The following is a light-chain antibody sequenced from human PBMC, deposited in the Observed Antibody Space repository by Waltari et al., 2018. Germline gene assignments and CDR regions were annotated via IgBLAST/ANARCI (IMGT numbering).Light chain of an antibody. CDR1: TSDRGGYNY. J-gene: IGLJ3*02. V-gene: IGLV2-14*03. CDR3: CSFTSSSTWV. Sequence: QSALTQPASVSGSPGQSITISCTGTTSDRGGYNYVSWYQQHPGKAPKLIIFDVSSRRSGVSNRFSGSKSANTASLIISGLQAEDEADYYCCSFTSSSTWVFGGGTKLTVL. CDR2: DVS.